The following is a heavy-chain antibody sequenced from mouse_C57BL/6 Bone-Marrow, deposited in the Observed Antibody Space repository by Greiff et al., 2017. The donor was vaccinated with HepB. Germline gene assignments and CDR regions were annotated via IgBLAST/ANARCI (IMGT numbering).Heavy chain of an antibody. V-gene: IGHV5-17*01. D-gene: IGHD2-10*02. CDR1: GFTFSDYG. Sequence: DVQLQESGGGLVKPGGSLKLSCAASGFTFSDYGMHWVRQAPEKGLEWVAYISSGSSTIYYADTVKGRFTISRDNAKNTLFLQMTSLRSEDTAMYYCARPRGDYYAMDYWGQGTSVTVSS. CDR2: ISSGSSTI. CDR3: ARPRGDYYAMDY. J-gene: IGHJ4*01.